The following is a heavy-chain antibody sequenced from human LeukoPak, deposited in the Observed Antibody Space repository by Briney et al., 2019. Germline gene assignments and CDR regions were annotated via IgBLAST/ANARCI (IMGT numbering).Heavy chain of an antibody. V-gene: IGHV3-74*01. CDR1: GFIFSSYW. CDR2: INNGGSTT. CDR3: ARRAPTRYFDY. Sequence: GGSLRLSCAASGFIFSSYWMHWVRQAPGKGLVWVSAINNGGSTTAYADSVKGRFTISRDNAKNTLYLQMNSLRAEDTAVYYCARRAPTRYFDYWGQGTLVTVSS. D-gene: IGHD5-24*01. J-gene: IGHJ4*02.